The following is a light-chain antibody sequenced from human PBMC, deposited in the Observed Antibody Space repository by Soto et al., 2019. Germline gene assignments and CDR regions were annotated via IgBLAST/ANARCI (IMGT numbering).Light chain of an antibody. CDR2: GNS. CDR3: QSYDSSLSGFV. CDR1: SSNIGAGYD. Sequence: QPVLTQPPSVSGAPGQRVTISCTGSSSNIGAGYDVHWYQQLPGTAPKLLIYGNSNRPSGVPDRFSGSKSGTSASLAITGLQAEDEADYYCQSYDSSLSGFVFGTGTK. V-gene: IGLV1-40*01. J-gene: IGLJ1*01.